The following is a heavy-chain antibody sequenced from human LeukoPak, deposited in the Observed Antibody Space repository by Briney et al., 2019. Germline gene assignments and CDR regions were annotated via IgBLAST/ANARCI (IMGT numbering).Heavy chain of an antibody. CDR3: GKRMVTADDAFDI. CDR2: ISYDGSNK. CDR1: GFTFSSYA. V-gene: IGHV3-30-3*02. J-gene: IGHJ3*02. Sequence: GGSLRLSCAASGFTFSSYAMHWVRQAPGKGLEWVAVISYDGSNKYYADSVKGRFTISRDNSKNTLYLQMNSLRAEDTAVYYCGKRMVTADDAFDIWGQGTMVTVSS. D-gene: IGHD2-21*02.